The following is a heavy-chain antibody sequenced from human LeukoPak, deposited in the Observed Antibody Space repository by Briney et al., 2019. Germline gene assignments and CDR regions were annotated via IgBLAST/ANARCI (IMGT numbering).Heavy chain of an antibody. J-gene: IGHJ4*02. Sequence: GGSLRLSCAASGFTFSSYWMSRVRQAPGKGLEWVANIKQDGSDKHYVDSVKGRFTISRDNAQNSLYLQMNSLRAEDTAVYYCARELTTGATHDYWGQGTLVTVSS. V-gene: IGHV3-7*01. CDR2: IKQDGSDK. CDR1: GFTFSSYW. D-gene: IGHD4-17*01. CDR3: ARELTTGATHDY.